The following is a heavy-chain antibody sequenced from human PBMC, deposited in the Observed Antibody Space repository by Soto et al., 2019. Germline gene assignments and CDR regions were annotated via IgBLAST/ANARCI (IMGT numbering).Heavy chain of an antibody. CDR3: AHTRLWYFDH. J-gene: IGHJ4*02. CDR2: IFSDDDR. CDR1: GFSLTTDGVG. V-gene: IGHV2-5*02. Sequence: QITLRASGPTVVRPRQTLSLTCSFSGFSLTTDGVGVAWIRHPPGKALEWLALIFSDDDRRYNPSLKTRLTITKDTSKNQVVLSMTNVDRAGTGTYLCAHTRLWYFDHWGQGAVVTVSS.